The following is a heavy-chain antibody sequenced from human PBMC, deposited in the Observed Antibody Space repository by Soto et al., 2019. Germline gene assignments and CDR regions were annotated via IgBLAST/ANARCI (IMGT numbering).Heavy chain of an antibody. CDR1: GGSISSYY. CDR3: ARRHGYGSTGWFDP. V-gene: IGHV4-59*08. D-gene: IGHD5-18*01. CDR2: IYYSGST. J-gene: IGHJ5*02. Sequence: QVQLQESGPGLVKPSETLSLTCTVSGGSISSYYWSWIRQPPGKGLEWIGYIYYSGSTNYNPSLKSRVTISVDTSKNQFSLKLSSVTAADTAVYYCARRHGYGSTGWFDPWGQGTLVTVSS.